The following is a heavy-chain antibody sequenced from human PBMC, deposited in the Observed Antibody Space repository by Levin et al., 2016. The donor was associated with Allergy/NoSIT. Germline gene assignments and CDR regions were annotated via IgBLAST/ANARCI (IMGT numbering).Heavy chain of an antibody. Sequence: WIRQPPGKGLEWVSVISHRGDRRDYADSVKGRFTISRDNSKDTLYLQMSSLRGEDTAVYYCVKEGRSRWFGDYGYFDSWGQGTLVTVSS. V-gene: IGHV3-23*01. D-gene: IGHD3-10*01. CDR2: ISHRGDRR. CDR3: VKEGRSRWFGDYGYFDS. J-gene: IGHJ4*02.